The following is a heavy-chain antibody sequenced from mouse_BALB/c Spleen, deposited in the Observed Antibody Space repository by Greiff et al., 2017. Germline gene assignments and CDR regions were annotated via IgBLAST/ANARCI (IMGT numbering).Heavy chain of an antibody. D-gene: IGHD1-1*01. Sequence: DVKLVESGPGLVKPSQSLSLTCTVTGYSITSDYAWNWIRQFPGNKLEWMGYISYSGSTSYNPSLKSRISITRDTSKNQFFLQLNSVTTEDTATYYCASSSSHDYWGQGTTLTVSS. V-gene: IGHV3-2*02. CDR1: GYSITSDYA. CDR3: ASSSSHDY. J-gene: IGHJ2*01. CDR2: ISYSGST.